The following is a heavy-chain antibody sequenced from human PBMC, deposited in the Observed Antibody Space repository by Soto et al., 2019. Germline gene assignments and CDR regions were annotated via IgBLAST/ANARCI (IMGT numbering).Heavy chain of an antibody. D-gene: IGHD3-16*02. CDR3: ARDGRLGELSFSYFDY. J-gene: IGHJ4*02. CDR1: GGSIRDNRYF. CDR2: THHSGTA. V-gene: IGHV4-31*03. Sequence: QVPLQESGPGLMKPSQTLSLTCSVSGGSIRDNRYFWSWIRQRPGKGLEWIGYTHHSGTAYYNPSLKSRLTISVDTSKNQFSLKMSSVTAADTAVYYCARDGRLGELSFSYFDYWGQGTLVTVSS.